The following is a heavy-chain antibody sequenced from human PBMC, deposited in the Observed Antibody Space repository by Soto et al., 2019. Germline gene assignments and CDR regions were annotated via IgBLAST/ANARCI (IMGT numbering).Heavy chain of an antibody. CDR1: GFTFDDYA. J-gene: IGHJ6*03. V-gene: IGHV3-9*01. CDR2: ISWNSGNI. CDR3: TKSSSYTYNYYMDV. Sequence: EVQLVESGGGLVQLGRSLRLSCAASGFTFDDYAMHWVRQPPGKGLEWVSGISWNSGNIGYADSVKGRFTISRDNAKNSLYLQMKSLRAEDTALYYCTKSSSYTYNYYMDVWGKGTTVTVSS. D-gene: IGHD6-6*01.